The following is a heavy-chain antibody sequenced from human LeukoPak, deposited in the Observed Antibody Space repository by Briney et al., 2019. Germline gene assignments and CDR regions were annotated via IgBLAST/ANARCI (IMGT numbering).Heavy chain of an antibody. Sequence: SETLSLTCTVSGGSISSYYWGWIRQPPGKGLEWIGYIYYSGITNYNPSLKSRVTISVDTSKKQFSLKLTPVTAADTAVYYCARDSGSYPHWFAPWGQGTLVTVSS. CDR2: IYYSGIT. V-gene: IGHV4-59*01. CDR3: ARDSGSYPHWFAP. J-gene: IGHJ5*02. D-gene: IGHD1-26*01. CDR1: GGSISSYY.